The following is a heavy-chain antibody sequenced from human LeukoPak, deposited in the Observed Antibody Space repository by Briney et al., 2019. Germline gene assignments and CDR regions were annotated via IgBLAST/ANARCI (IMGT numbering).Heavy chain of an antibody. Sequence: GGSLRLSCAASGFTFSDYYMSWIRQAPGKGLEWVSYISSSGSTIYYADSVKGRFTISRDNSKNTLYLQMNSLRAEDTAVYYCAKDRGVTAIAYWGQGTLVTVSS. D-gene: IGHD2-21*02. CDR2: ISSSGSTI. V-gene: IGHV3-11*04. J-gene: IGHJ4*02. CDR1: GFTFSDYY. CDR3: AKDRGVTAIAY.